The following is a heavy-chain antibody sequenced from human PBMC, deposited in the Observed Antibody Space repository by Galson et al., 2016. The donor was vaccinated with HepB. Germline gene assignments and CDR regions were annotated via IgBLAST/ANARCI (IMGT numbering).Heavy chain of an antibody. J-gene: IGHJ5*02. CDR2: ISTFRGNT. V-gene: IGHV1-18*04. CDR1: GYTFTSYG. D-gene: IGHD3-9*01. CDR3: ARVKKPFDGSARFDT. Sequence: SVKVSCKASGYTFTSYGITWVRQAPGQGLEWMGWISTFRGNTNYAQMFQGRLTMTTDTSTTTAYMELRGLRSDDTAVYYCARVKKPFDGSARFDTWGQGTLVTVSS.